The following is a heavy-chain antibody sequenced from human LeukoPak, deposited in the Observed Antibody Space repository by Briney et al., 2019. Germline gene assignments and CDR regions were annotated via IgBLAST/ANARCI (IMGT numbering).Heavy chain of an antibody. CDR3: AKELTPDRSGFDAFDI. Sequence: GGPLRLSCAASGFTFSDYEMDWVRQAPGKGLEWVSYISSSGNTIYYADSVKGRFTISRDNAKNSLYPQMNSLRAEDTAVYYCAKELTPDRSGFDAFDIWGQGTMVTVSS. V-gene: IGHV3-48*03. D-gene: IGHD3-22*01. CDR1: GFTFSDYE. J-gene: IGHJ3*02. CDR2: ISSSGNTI.